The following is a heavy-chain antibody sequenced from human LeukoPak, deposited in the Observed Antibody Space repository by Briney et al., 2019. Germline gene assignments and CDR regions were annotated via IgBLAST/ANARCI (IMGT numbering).Heavy chain of an antibody. CDR1: GFTFSNSA. V-gene: IGHV3-64*02. CDR3: GRGVAISSSGWYDTFDY. Sequence: GGSLRLSCAASGFTFSNSAMYWVRQAPGKGLEFVSVISTNGDRTYYADSVKGRFTISRDNSKNTLYLQMGSLRADDMAVYYCGRGVAISSSGWYDTFDYWGQGALVTISS. D-gene: IGHD6-19*01. CDR2: ISTNGDRT. J-gene: IGHJ4*02.